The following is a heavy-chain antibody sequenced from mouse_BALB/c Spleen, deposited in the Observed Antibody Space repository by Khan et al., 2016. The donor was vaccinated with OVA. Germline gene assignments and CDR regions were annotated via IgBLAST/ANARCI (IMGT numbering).Heavy chain of an antibody. CDR1: GYSITSDYA. J-gene: IGHJ4*01. CDR3: ARDGSRYNYAMDY. Sequence: VQLKESEPGLVKPSQSLSLTCTVTGYSITSDYAWNWIRQFPGNKLEWMGYISSSGSTNYNPALKSRISITRDTSKNQFFLQLKSVTTEDTATYYCARDGSRYNYAMDYWGQGTSVTVSS. V-gene: IGHV3-2*02. CDR2: ISSSGST. D-gene: IGHD2-3*01.